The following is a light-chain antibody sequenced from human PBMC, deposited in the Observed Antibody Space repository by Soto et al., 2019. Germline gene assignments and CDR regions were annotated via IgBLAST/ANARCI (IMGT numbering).Light chain of an antibody. J-gene: IGLJ3*02. CDR2: EGS. CDR1: SSDVGIYNL. CDR3: CSFAGSRMWV. V-gene: IGLV2-23*01. Sequence: QSALTQPASVSGSPGQSITIACTGTSSDVGIYNLVSWYQQHPGKAPKLMIYEGSKRPSGVSNRFSGSKSANTASLTISGLQAEDEADYYCCSFAGSRMWVFGGGTKLTVL.